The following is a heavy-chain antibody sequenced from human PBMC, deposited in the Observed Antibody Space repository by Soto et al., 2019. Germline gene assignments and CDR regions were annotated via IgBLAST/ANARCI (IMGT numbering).Heavy chain of an antibody. V-gene: IGHV3-11*01. CDR3: ARVVGSGAENWFDP. CDR1: GFTFSDYY. J-gene: IGHJ5*02. D-gene: IGHD3-10*01. Sequence: PGGSLRLSCAASGFTFSDYYMSWIRQAPGKGLEWVSYISSSGSTIYYADSVKGRFTISRDNAKNSLYLQMNSLRAEDTAVYYRARVVGSGAENWFDPWGQGTLVTVSS. CDR2: ISSSGSTI.